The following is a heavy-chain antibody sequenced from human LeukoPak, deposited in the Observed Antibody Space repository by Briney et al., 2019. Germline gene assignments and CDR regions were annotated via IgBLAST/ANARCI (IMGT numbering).Heavy chain of an antibody. CDR1: GFTFSSYW. D-gene: IGHD2-21*02. V-gene: IGHV3-74*01. Sequence: GGALRLSCAASGFTFSSYWMHWVRHAPGKGVGWVSRINSDGTITRYADSVKGPFTISRDNSKNTVCLEVNSLTAEDTAVYYCVRGLTSIRAFDIGGQGTMATVSP. J-gene: IGHJ3*02. CDR3: VRGLTSIRAFDI. CDR2: INSDGTIT.